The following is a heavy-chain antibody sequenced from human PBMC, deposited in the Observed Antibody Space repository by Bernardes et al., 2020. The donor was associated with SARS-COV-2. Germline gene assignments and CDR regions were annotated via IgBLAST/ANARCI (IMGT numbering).Heavy chain of an antibody. CDR3: ARGSLYGDYGFWFDP. V-gene: IGHV4-59*13. CDR2: ISYSGST. D-gene: IGHD4-17*01. Sequence: LSLPFPVSGGSISSDYWSWIRQPPGKGLEWIGYISYSGSTNYIPSLKSRVTISVDTSKNQCSLRLSSVTASDTAVYYCARGSLYGDYGFWFDPWGQGTLVTFSS. CDR1: GGSISSDY. J-gene: IGHJ5*02.